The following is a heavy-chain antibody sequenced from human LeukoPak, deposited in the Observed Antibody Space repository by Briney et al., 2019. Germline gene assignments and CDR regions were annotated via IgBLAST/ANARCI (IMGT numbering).Heavy chain of an antibody. V-gene: IGHV6-1*01. Sequence: SRTLSLTCAISGDSVSSNSAAWNWIRQSPSRGLEWLGRTYYRSKWYNDYAVSVKSRITINPDTSKNQFSLQLNSVTPEDTAVYYCARVEIFYSSTSCYGAKAWFDPWGQGTLVTVSS. CDR2: TYYRSKWYN. CDR1: GDSVSSNSAA. D-gene: IGHD2-2*01. CDR3: ARVEIFYSSTSCYGAKAWFDP. J-gene: IGHJ5*02.